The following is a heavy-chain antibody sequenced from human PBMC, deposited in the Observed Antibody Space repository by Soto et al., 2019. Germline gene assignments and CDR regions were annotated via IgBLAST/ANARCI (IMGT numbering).Heavy chain of an antibody. J-gene: IGHJ4*02. Sequence: XEGLTLSCASSGSTFNTYCMTWFGQAPGKGLEWVANIKQEGTEKYYVPSVKGRFTISRDNAENSVYLQMNSLRVEDTAVYYCATTYSNKPTDSWGQGTLVTVSS. V-gene: IGHV3-7*01. CDR1: GSTFNTYC. CDR3: ATTYSNKPTDS. CDR2: IKQEGTEK. D-gene: IGHD6-13*01.